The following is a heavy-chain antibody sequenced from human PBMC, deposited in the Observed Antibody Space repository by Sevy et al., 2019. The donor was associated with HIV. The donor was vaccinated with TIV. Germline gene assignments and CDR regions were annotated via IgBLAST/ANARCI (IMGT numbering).Heavy chain of an antibody. CDR1: GFSFDSYG. V-gene: IGHV3-23*01. CDR2: ISGSGTRT. Sequence: GGSLRLSCAVSGFSFDSYGMTWVRQAPGKGLEWVSGISGSGTRTYYADSVKGRFIISRDNSKNTLYLQMNSLRSEDKATYYSGKGGGGHYDPDEIGYYFYYYNMDVWGKGTTVTVSS. J-gene: IGHJ6*03. D-gene: IGHD3-22*01. CDR3: GKGGGGHYDPDEIGYYFYYYNMDV.